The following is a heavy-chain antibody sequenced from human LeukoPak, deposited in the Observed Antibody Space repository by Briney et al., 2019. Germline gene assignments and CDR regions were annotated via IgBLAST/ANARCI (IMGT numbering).Heavy chain of an antibody. V-gene: IGHV3-33*06. D-gene: IGHD4-11*01. CDR1: RFLFSHFG. CDR2: VFSDGSNQ. CDR3: AKDAERGFDYSNSLEK. Sequence: GGSLRLSCAASRFLFSHFGMHWVRQAPGKRLEWVAVVFSDGSNQYYADSVKGRFTVSRDNSQNMVYLQMNSLRPDDTALYYCAKDAERGFDYSNSLEKWGQGTLVTVSS. J-gene: IGHJ4*02.